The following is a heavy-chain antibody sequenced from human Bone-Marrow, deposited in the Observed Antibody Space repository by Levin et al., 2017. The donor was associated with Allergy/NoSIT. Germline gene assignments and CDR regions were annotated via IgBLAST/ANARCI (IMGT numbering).Heavy chain of an antibody. CDR1: GFTFSSYE. J-gene: IGHJ5*02. CDR2: ISSSGSSI. CDR3: VREESTTVAGGSNVINRFDP. V-gene: IGHV3-48*03. Sequence: PGGSLRLSCATSGFTFSSYEMNWIRQAPGKGLEWISYISSSGSSIYYADSVKGRFTISRDNAKNSLYLQMNSLRAEDTAVYYCVREESTTVAGGSNVINRFDPWGQGTLVTVSS. D-gene: IGHD6-19*01.